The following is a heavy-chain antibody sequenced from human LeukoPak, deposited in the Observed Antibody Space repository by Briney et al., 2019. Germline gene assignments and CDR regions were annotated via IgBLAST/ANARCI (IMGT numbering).Heavy chain of an antibody. CDR1: GVSISSYY. J-gene: IGHJ4*02. V-gene: IGHV4-59*01. Sequence: PSETLSLTCTVSGVSISSYYWSWIRQPPGKGLEGIGYIYYSGSTNYNPSLKSRVTISVDTSKNQFSLKLSSVTAADTAVYYCARFGGYSYGSAADYWGQGTLVTVSS. CDR2: IYYSGST. CDR3: ARFGGYSYGSAADY. D-gene: IGHD5-18*01.